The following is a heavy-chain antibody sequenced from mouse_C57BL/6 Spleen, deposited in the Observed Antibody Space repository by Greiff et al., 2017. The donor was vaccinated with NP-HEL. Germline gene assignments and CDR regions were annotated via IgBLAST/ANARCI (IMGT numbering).Heavy chain of an antibody. Sequence: QVQLQQSGAELVKPGASVKLSCKASGYTFTEYTIHWVKQRSGQGLEWIGWFYPGSGSIKYNEKFKDKATLTADKSSSTVYMELSRLTSEDSAVYFCARHEGGYYYGSIYAMDYWGQGTSVTVSS. D-gene: IGHD1-1*01. V-gene: IGHV1-62-2*01. CDR1: GYTFTEYT. J-gene: IGHJ4*01. CDR3: ARHEGGYYYGSIYAMDY. CDR2: FYPGSGSI.